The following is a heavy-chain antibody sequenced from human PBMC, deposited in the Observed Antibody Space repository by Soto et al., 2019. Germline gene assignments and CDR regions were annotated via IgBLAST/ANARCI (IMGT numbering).Heavy chain of an antibody. D-gene: IGHD1-1*01. CDR2: INPNSGGT. V-gene: IGHV1-2*02. CDR3: ARVFTGTTFFWFDP. J-gene: IGHJ5*02. CDR1: GYTFTGYY. Sequence: ASVKVSCKASGYTFTGYYMHWVRQAPGQGLEWMGWINPNSGGTNYAQKFQGRVTMTRDTSISTAYMELSRLRSDDTAVYYCARVFTGTTFFWFDPWGQGTLVTVSS.